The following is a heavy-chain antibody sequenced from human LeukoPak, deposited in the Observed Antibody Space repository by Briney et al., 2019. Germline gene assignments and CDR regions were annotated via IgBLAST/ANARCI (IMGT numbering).Heavy chain of an antibody. CDR2: IYYSGST. V-gene: IGHV4-39*01. CDR3: ARGHYCSSTSCYPLDY. J-gene: IGHJ4*02. CDR1: GGSISSSSYY. Sequence: PSEALSLTCTVSGGSISSSSYYWGWIRQPPGKGLEWFGSIYYSGSTYYNPSLKSRVTLSVDTSKNQFSLKLSSVTAADTAVYYCARGHYCSSTSCYPLDYWGQGTLVTVSS. D-gene: IGHD2-2*01.